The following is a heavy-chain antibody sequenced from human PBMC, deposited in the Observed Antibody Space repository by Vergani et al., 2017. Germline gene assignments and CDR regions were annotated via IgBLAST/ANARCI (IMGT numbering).Heavy chain of an antibody. Sequence: EGQLVESGGDWVQRGGSLRLSCAASGFISSSYWMSWVRQAPGKGLEWVANVNQDGSEKYYVDSVRGRFTISRDNAKNSIYLQMNSLRAEDTAVYFCARDLRLLYNRFDPWGQGTLVTVSS. D-gene: IGHD1-14*01. CDR2: VNQDGSEK. CDR1: GFISSSYW. J-gene: IGHJ5*02. V-gene: IGHV3-7*01. CDR3: ARDLRLLYNRFDP.